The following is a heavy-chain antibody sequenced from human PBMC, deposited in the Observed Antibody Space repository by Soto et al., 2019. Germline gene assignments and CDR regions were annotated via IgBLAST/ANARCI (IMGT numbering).Heavy chain of an antibody. J-gene: IGHJ4*02. CDR1: GFTFSGSA. Sequence: EVQLVESGGGLVQPGGSLKLSCAASGFTFSGSAMHWVRQASGKGLECVGRIRSKANSYATAYAASVKGRFTISRDDSKNTAYLQMNSLKTEDTAVYYCTSPSIAVAGRIDYWGQGTLVTVSS. CDR3: TSPSIAVAGRIDY. D-gene: IGHD6-19*01. CDR2: IRSKANSYAT. V-gene: IGHV3-73*02.